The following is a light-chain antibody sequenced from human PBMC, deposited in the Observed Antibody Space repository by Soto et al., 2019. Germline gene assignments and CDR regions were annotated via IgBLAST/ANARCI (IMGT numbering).Light chain of an antibody. CDR1: QSVTSTY. CDR3: QQRSN. Sequence: EIVLTQSPGTLSLSPVETATLSCRASQSVTSTYSAWYQQKPGQAPRLLIYDASNRATGIPARFSGSGSGTDFTLTISSLEPEDFAVYYCQQRSNFGQGTRLEIK. CDR2: DAS. V-gene: IGKV3-11*01. J-gene: IGKJ5*01.